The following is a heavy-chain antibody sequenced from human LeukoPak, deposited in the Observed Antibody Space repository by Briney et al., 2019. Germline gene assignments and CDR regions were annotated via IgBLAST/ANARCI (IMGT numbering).Heavy chain of an antibody. CDR1: GYTFTGYY. CDR2: INPNSGGT. J-gene: IGHJ5*02. V-gene: IGHV1-2*02. D-gene: IGHD6-13*01. CDR3: ARATGYSSRKRFDP. Sequence: GASVKVSCKASGYTFTGYYMHWVRQAPGQGLEWMGWINPNSGGTNYAQKFQGRVTMTRDTSISTAYMELSRLRSDDTAVYYCARATGYSSRKRFDPWAREPWSPSPQ.